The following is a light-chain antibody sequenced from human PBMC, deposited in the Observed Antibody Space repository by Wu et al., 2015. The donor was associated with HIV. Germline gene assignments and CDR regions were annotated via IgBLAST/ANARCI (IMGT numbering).Light chain of an antibody. CDR1: QSVSSY. CDR2: GAS. V-gene: IGKV3-15*01. J-gene: IGKJ2*03. Sequence: EIVMTQSPATLSVSPGEGVTLSCRASQSVSSYLAWYQQTPGQAPRFLIYGASTRATGVPARFSGSGSGTQFTLTITNVQSADSAVYYCQQYNNWPPYSFGQGTKLEIK. CDR3: QQYNNWPPYS.